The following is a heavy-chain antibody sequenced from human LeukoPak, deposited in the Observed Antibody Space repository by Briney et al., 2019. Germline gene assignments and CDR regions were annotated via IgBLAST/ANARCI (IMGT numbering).Heavy chain of an antibody. CDR2: IKQDGSDK. V-gene: IGHV3-7*01. CDR3: AKGTVAGTPFFDY. J-gene: IGHJ4*01. D-gene: IGHD6-19*01. Sequence: PGGSLRLSCAASGFPFSSYWMSWVRQAPGKGLEWVANIKQDGSDKYYVDSLKGRFTISRDNAKNSLYLQLNGLRADDTAAYYCAKGTVAGTPFFDYWGHGTQVTVSS. CDR1: GFPFSSYW.